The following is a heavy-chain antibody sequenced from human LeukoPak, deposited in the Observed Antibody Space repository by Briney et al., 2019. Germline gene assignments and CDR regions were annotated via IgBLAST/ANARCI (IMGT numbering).Heavy chain of an antibody. V-gene: IGHV3-23*01. Sequence: PGGSLRLSCTASGFTFGDYAMSWVRQAPGKGLEWVSAISGSGGSTYYADSVKGRFTISRDNSKNTLYLQMNSLRAEDTAVYYCAKVLEQWLVPALFDYWGQGTLVTVSS. J-gene: IGHJ4*02. D-gene: IGHD6-19*01. CDR2: ISGSGGST. CDR3: AKVLEQWLVPALFDY. CDR1: GFTFGDYA.